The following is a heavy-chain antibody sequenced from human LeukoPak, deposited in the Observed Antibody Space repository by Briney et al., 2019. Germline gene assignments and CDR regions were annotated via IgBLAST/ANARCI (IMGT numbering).Heavy chain of an antibody. CDR1: GGSISGYY. D-gene: IGHD3-22*01. Sequence: SETLSLTCTVSGGSISGYYWSWIRQPPGKGLEWIGEINHSGSTNYNPSLKSRVTISVDTSKNQFSLKLSSVTAADTAVYYCARANYYDSSGYAYYFDYWGQGTLVTVSS. V-gene: IGHV4-34*01. J-gene: IGHJ4*02. CDR2: INHSGST. CDR3: ARANYYDSSGYAYYFDY.